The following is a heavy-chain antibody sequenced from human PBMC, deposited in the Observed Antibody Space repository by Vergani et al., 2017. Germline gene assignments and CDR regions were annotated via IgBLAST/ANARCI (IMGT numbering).Heavy chain of an antibody. Sequence: QLQLQESGSGLVKPSQTLSLTCAVSGGSISSGGYSWSWIRQPPGKGLEWIGYIYHSGSTYYNPSLKSRVTISVATSKNQFSLKLSSVTAADTAVYYCARDQANYDILTGYYNGYFDYWGQGTLVTVSS. CDR1: GGSISSGGYS. V-gene: IGHV4-30-2*05. J-gene: IGHJ4*02. D-gene: IGHD3-9*01. CDR3: ARDQANYDILTGYYNGYFDY. CDR2: IYHSGST.